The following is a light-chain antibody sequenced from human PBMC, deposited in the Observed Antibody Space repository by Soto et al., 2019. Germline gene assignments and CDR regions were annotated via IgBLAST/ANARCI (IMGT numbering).Light chain of an antibody. Sequence: ALTQPASVSGSPGQSITISCTGTSSDIGGYNYVSWSQQHPGKAPQLIIYEVSNRPSGVSNRFSGSKSGNTASLTISGLQAEDEADYYCSSYTSSSTYVFGTGTKVT. CDR1: SSDIGGYNY. V-gene: IGLV2-14*01. CDR2: EVS. J-gene: IGLJ1*01. CDR3: SSYTSSSTYV.